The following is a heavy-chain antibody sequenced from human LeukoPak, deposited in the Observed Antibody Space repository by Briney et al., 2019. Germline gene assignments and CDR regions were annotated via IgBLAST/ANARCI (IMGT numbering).Heavy chain of an antibody. Sequence: GGPLRLSCAASGFTVSDNYMTWVRQAPGKGLEWVAFIRYDGSDKYYADSVKGRFTISRDNSKNALYLQMNSQRAEDTAVYYCAKDRTQWTLDYWGQGTLVTVSS. CDR1: GFTVSDNY. CDR2: IRYDGSDK. V-gene: IGHV3-30*02. CDR3: AKDRTQWTLDY. J-gene: IGHJ4*02. D-gene: IGHD3/OR15-3a*01.